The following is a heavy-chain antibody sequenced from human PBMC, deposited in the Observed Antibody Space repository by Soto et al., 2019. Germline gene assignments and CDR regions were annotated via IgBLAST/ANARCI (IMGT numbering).Heavy chain of an antibody. CDR2: IYVTGAV. V-gene: IGHV4-31*03. CDR3: ARLRIATNNSKWLDP. J-gene: IGHJ5*02. CDR1: GAALNSGHYY. Sequence: TLSVTCSVSGAALNSGHYYWSWIRQVPGKGLEWIGHIYVTGAVDYNPYLRDRITISQDTSERQFSLNLRLVTAADTAVYYCARLRIATNNSKWLDPWGQGTLVTVSS. D-gene: IGHD2-21*01.